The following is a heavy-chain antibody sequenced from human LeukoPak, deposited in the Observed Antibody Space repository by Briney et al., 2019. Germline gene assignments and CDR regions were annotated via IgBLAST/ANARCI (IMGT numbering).Heavy chain of an antibody. J-gene: IGHJ5*02. CDR1: GYTFTSYG. CDR2: ISAYNGNT. Sequence: ASVKVSCKASGYTFTSYGISWVRQAPGQGLEWMGWISAYNGNTNYAQKLQGRVTMTTDTSTSTAYMELRSLRSDDTAVYYCARDTYYDYVWGSYREYNWFDPWGQGTLVTVSS. CDR3: ARDTYYDYVWGSYREYNWFDP. D-gene: IGHD3-16*02. V-gene: IGHV1-18*01.